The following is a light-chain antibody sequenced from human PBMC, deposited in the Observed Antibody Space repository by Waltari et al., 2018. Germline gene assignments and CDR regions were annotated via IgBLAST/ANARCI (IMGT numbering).Light chain of an antibody. CDR3: CSYAGSGTLDVV. CDR1: SSDFGSSNL. Sequence: QSALTQPASVSGSPGQSITISCTGASSDFGSSNLVPWYQQHPGKAPKVMIYEVTKRPSGVSDRFSGSRSGNTASLTISGLQPEDEADYYCCSYAGSGTLDVVFGGGTKLTVL. V-gene: IGLV2-23*02. J-gene: IGLJ2*01. CDR2: EVT.